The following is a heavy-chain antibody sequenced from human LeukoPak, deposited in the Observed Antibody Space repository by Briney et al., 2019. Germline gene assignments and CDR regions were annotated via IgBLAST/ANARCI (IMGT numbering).Heavy chain of an antibody. CDR1: GFTFSSYW. CDR2: IKQDGSEK. V-gene: IGHV3-7*01. Sequence: GGSLRLSCAASGFTFSSYWMNWARHAPGKGLEWVANIKQDGSEKKYVDSVKGRFTISRDNAKNSLYLQMHSLRAEDTAMYYCMTASRSSSWPPPTWGQGTLVTVSS. D-gene: IGHD6-13*01. CDR3: MTASRSSSWPPPT. J-gene: IGHJ5*02.